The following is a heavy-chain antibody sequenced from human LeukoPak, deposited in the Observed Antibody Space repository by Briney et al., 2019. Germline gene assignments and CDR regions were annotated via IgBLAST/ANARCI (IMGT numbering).Heavy chain of an antibody. J-gene: IGHJ3*02. CDR3: VFLEVVVVAAHDAFDI. V-gene: IGHV3-74*01. Sequence: PGGSLRLSCAASGFTFSSYAMSWVRQAPGKGLVWVSRINSDGSSTSYADSVKGRFTISRDNAKNTLYLQMNSLRAEDTAVYYCVFLEVVVVAAHDAFDIWGQGTMVTVSS. CDR1: GFTFSSYA. D-gene: IGHD2-15*01. CDR2: INSDGSST.